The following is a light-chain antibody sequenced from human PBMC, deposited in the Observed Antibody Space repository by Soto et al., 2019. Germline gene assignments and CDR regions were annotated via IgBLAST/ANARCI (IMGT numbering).Light chain of an antibody. Sequence: DIQMTPSPLSLSASVGDKVTITCRASQTIKTYLNWYQQKPGKAPKLLLYAASTLQAGVPSRFSGSGSGTEFTLTISSLQPDDFATYYCQHYNSYSEAFGQGTKVDIK. CDR2: AAS. CDR1: QTIKTY. J-gene: IGKJ1*01. CDR3: QHYNSYSEA. V-gene: IGKV1-5*01.